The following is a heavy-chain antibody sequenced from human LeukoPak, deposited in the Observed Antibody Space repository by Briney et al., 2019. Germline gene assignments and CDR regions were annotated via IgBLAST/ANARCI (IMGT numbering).Heavy chain of an antibody. Sequence: AGSLRLSCAASAFTFITYGMSWVRQAPRKGLEWFSSISGSGGSTNYADSGKGRFTISRDNSKNTLYLQMNSLRAGHTAVYYCAKAYSSISQYYYDSSGYRQPIDIWGEGQWSPSLQ. CDR1: AFTFITYG. D-gene: IGHD3-22*01. CDR2: ISGSGGST. J-gene: IGHJ3*02. CDR3: AKAYSSISQYYYDSSGYRQPIDI. V-gene: IGHV3-23*01.